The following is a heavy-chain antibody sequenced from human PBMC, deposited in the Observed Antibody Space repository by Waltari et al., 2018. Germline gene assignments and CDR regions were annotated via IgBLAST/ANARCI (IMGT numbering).Heavy chain of an antibody. Sequence: EMQLVQSGGGLVQPGGSLRLSCKVSEFSVTANYLTWVRQAPGKGLGGVSVINPDRSTDYADSVKGRFSISRHQSENTVYLEMNSVRPEDTGVYFCARELGLFVDPWGQGSQVIVSS. CDR1: EFSVTANY. CDR2: INPDRST. CDR3: ARELGLFVDP. J-gene: IGHJ5*02. V-gene: IGHV3-53*04. D-gene: IGHD3-16*01.